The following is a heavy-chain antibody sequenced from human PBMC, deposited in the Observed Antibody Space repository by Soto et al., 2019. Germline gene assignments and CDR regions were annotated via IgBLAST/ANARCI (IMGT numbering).Heavy chain of an antibody. D-gene: IGHD2-15*01. CDR3: ARSLNGRVWFDP. V-gene: IGHV5-10-1*01. CDR2: IDPSDSYT. J-gene: IGHJ5*02. Sequence: PGESLKISCKGSGYSFTSYWISWVRQMPGKGLEWMGRIDPSDSYTNYSPSFQGHVTISADKSISTAYLQWSSLKASDTAMYYCARSLNGRVWFDPWGKGTLVTVSS. CDR1: GYSFTSYW.